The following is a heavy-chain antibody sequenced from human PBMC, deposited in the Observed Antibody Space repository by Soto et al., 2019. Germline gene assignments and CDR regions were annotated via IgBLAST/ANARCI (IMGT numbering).Heavy chain of an antibody. Sequence: SETLSLTCTVSGGSISSINNHFSNHYCSWLRLPPGKGLEWIGSIYYSGFTRYNPSLKSRVTISVDTSKNQFSLKLSSVTAADTAVYYCARHTPAISISDHWGQGTLVTVSS. J-gene: IGHJ4*02. CDR3: ARHTPAISISDH. V-gene: IGHV4-39*01. CDR2: IYYSGFT. CDR1: GGSISSINNHFSNHY. D-gene: IGHD2-15*01.